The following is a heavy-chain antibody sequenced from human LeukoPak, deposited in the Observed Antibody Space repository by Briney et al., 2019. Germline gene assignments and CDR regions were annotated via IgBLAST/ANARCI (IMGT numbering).Heavy chain of an antibody. CDR3: AKNLHYDSHDF. V-gene: IGHV3-7*01. CDR2: MDQDGKEK. D-gene: IGHD3-3*01. J-gene: IGHJ4*02. CDR1: GFIFSNFW. Sequence: PGGSLRLSCAASGFIFSNFWMSWFRQVPGKGLEWVANMDQDGKEKNYVASVKGRFTISRDNTKNSLFLQMNSLTAEDTAVYYCAKNLHYDSHDFWGRGALVTVSS.